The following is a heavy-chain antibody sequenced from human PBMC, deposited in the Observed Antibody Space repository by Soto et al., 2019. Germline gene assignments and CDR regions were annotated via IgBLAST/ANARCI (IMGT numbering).Heavy chain of an antibody. CDR3: VCNVCDY. J-gene: IGHJ4*02. CDR1: EFTFSSYW. D-gene: IGHD3-10*02. V-gene: IGHV3-7*01. CDR2: IKQDGSDK. Sequence: EVQLVESGGGLVQPGGSLRLSCAASEFTFSSYWMYWVRQAPGKGLEWVANIKQDGSDKYYVDSVKGRFTISRDNAKNSLYLQMNSLRAEDTAVYYCVCNVCDYWGQGTLVTVSS.